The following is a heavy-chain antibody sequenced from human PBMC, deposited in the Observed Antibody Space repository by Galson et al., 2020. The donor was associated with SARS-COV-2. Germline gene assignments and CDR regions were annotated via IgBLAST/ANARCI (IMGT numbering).Heavy chain of an antibody. J-gene: IGHJ3*01. CDR2: ISDSGTNI. Sequence: GGSLRLSCAASGLTFINYEMNWVRQAPGKGLEWISYISDSGTNIYYADSVKGQFTISRDNAKNSVYLQMTSLRAEDTAVYYCASPYLAAASFFGAFDLWGRGTLVTVSS. D-gene: IGHD6-13*01. CDR1: GLTFINYE. CDR3: ASPYLAAASFFGAFDL. V-gene: IGHV3-48*03.